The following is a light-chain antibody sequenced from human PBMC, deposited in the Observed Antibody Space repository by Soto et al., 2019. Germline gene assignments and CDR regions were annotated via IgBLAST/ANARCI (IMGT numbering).Light chain of an antibody. CDR2: AAS. J-gene: IGKJ5*01. CDR1: QSVSSSF. V-gene: IGKV3-20*01. Sequence: EVGLTQSPGTLSLSPGERATLSCRASQSVSSSFLAWYQQRPGQAPRLIIYAASSRATGIPDRFSGSASGTGFTLTISRLEPEDFAVYYCQHYGISITFGQGTRLEIK. CDR3: QHYGISIT.